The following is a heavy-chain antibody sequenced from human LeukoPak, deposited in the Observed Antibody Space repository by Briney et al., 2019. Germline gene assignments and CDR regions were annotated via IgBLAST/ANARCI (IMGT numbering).Heavy chain of an antibody. CDR1: GFTFSRYW. CDR2: IKQDGSEK. Sequence: GGSLRLSCAASGFTFSRYWMSWVRQAPGKGLEWVANIKQDGSEKYYVDSVKGRFTISRDNAKNSLYLQMNSLRAEDTAVYYCARVRNYFDYWGQGTLVTVSS. J-gene: IGHJ4*02. V-gene: IGHV3-7*01. CDR3: ARVRNYFDY.